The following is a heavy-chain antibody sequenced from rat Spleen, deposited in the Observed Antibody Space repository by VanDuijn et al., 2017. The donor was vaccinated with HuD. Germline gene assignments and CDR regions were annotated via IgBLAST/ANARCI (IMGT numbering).Heavy chain of an antibody. CDR1: GFTFSDYY. J-gene: IGHJ4*01. CDR2: ISYYGSTT. Sequence: EVQLVESDGGLVQPGRSLKLSCAASGFTFSDYYMAWVRQAPTRGLEWVATISYYGSTTYYRDSVKGRFTISRDNAESTLNLQMDSLRSEATATYYCASLMYTPDYLGVMDAWGQGASVTVSS. V-gene: IGHV5-29*01. CDR3: ASLMYTPDYLGVMDA. D-gene: IGHD1-6*01.